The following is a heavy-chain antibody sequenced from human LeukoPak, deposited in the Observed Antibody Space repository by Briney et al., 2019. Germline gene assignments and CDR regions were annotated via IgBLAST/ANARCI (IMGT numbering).Heavy chain of an antibody. CDR1: GGSISSSSYY. CDR2: IYYSGST. CDR3: ARSLTTVCWFDP. Sequence: PSETLSLTCTVSGGSISSSSYYWGWIRQPPGKGLEWIGSIYYSGSTYYNPSLKSRVTISVDTSKNQFSPKLSSVTAADTAVYYCARSLTTVCWFDPWGQGTLVTVSS. J-gene: IGHJ5*02. V-gene: IGHV4-39*07. D-gene: IGHD4-11*01.